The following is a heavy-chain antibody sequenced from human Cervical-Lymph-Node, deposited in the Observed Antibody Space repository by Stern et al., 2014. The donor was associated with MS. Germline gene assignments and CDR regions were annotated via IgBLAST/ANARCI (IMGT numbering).Heavy chain of an antibody. D-gene: IGHD4-17*01. V-gene: IGHV3-7*01. CDR2: IKHDGSAE. CDR3: ARNAYGDLSYWYFDL. J-gene: IGHJ2*01. CDR1: GFTFTTYW. Sequence: EVQLVESGGGLVQPGGSLRLSCAASGFTFTTYWMSWVRQAPGKGLEWVANIKHDGSAEYYVDSVKGRFTISRDDAKTSLYLQMDSLRAEDTAVYYCARNAYGDLSYWYFDLWGRGTLVTVSS.